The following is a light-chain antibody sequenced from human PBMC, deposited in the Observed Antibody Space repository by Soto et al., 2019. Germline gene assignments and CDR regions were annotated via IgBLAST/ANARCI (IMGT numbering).Light chain of an antibody. Sequence: HSVLPQTPSASGSPGQSVTISCTGSSDDIGGYDYVSWYQHHPGRTPKLIIYEVNKRPSGVPDRFSGSKSGNTASLTVSGLQAEDGADYYCSSYAVKKNFVVFGSGT. CDR2: EVN. CDR3: SSYAVKKNFVV. CDR1: SDDIGGYDY. V-gene: IGLV2-8*01. J-gene: IGLJ1*01.